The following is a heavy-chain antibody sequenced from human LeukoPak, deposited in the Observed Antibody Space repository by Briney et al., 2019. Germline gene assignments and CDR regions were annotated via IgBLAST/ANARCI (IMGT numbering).Heavy chain of an antibody. J-gene: IGHJ4*02. V-gene: IGHV4-34*01. CDR3: ARGRDRSKAGDH. Sequence: SETLSLTCAVYGGSCEDDYCSWIRQPPGKGLEWIGEIHPHGIFYYNSSLTSRVTISIDTSKSQFSLRLTSVTAADTAFYYCARGRDRSKAGDHWGQGSLVTVSS. D-gene: IGHD5-24*01. CDR2: IHPHGIF. CDR1: GGSCEDDY.